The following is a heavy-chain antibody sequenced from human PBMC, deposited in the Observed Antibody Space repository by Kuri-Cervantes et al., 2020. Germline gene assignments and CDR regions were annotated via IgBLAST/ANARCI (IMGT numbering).Heavy chain of an antibody. CDR3: ARDQVEVGDYGY. CDR2: INPKTGAT. J-gene: IGHJ4*02. CDR1: GYSFVGYY. D-gene: IGHD4-17*01. Sequence: ASVKVSCKSSGYSFVGYYVHWMRQAPGHGIEWMGWINPKTGATFYAQKFQGRVTLTRDTSINTAYMELRSLTSDDTAVYYCARDQVEVGDYGYWGQGTLVTVSS. V-gene: IGHV1-2*02.